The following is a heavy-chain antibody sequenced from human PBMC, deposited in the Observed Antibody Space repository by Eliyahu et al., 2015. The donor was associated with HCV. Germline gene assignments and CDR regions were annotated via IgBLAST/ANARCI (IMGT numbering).Heavy chain of an antibody. V-gene: IGHV3-23*01. CDR3: AKDSCSGGTCYSGSLNH. Sequence: EVQLLESGGGLVQPGGSLXLSCAASGXTFSSXXMSWVRQAPGKGLEWVSGIIGSGGRTYHADSVKGRFTISRDSSKNTLYLQMNSLRVEDTAVYYCAKDSCSGGTCYSGSLNHWGQGTLVTVSS. CDR2: IIGSGGRT. CDR1: GXTFSSXX. J-gene: IGHJ5*02. D-gene: IGHD2-15*01.